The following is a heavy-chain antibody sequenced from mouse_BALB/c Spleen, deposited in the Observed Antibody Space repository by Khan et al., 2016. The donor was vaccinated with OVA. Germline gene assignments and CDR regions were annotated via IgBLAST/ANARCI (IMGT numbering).Heavy chain of an antibody. Sequence: EVELVESGGDLVKPGGSLKLSCAASGFTFSTYGMSWVRQTPDKRLEWVATISSGGSYPYYPDNVKGRFTISRANAKNTLYLQMSSLKSEDTAMYYCARLAYYYNREGFAYWGQGTLVTVSA. D-gene: IGHD1-1*01. V-gene: IGHV5-6*01. CDR3: ARLAYYYNREGFAY. CDR1: GFTFSTYG. CDR2: ISSGGSYP. J-gene: IGHJ3*01.